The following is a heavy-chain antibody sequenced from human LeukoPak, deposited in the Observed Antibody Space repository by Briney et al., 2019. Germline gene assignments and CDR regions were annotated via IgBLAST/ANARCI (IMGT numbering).Heavy chain of an antibody. J-gene: IGHJ4*02. CDR1: GFTFSGYW. D-gene: IGHD2-2*01. Sequence: PGGSLRLSCAASGFTFSGYWMSWVRQAPGKGLEWVANIKQDGSEKYYVDSVKGRFTISRDNAKNSLYLQMNSLRAEDTAVYYCARTYCSSTSCFDYWGQGTLVTVSS. CDR3: ARTYCSSTSCFDY. V-gene: IGHV3-7*01. CDR2: IKQDGSEK.